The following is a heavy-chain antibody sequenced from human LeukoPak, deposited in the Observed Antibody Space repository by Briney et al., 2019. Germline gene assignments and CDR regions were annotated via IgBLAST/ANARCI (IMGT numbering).Heavy chain of an antibody. V-gene: IGHV4-59*01. CDR2: IHYTGST. J-gene: IGHJ5*02. CDR1: GGSINSYY. CDR3: ARGGYYGSGNDFRFDP. Sequence: SETLSLTCTVSGGSINSYYWSWIRQPPGKGLECIGYIHYTGSTNYNPSLKSRVTISVDTSKSQFSLKLSSVTATDTAIYYCARGGYYGSGNDFRFDPWGQGTLVTVSS. D-gene: IGHD3-10*01.